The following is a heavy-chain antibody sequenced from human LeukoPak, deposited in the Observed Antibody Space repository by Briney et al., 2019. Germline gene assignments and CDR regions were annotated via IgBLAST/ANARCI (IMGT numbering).Heavy chain of an antibody. CDR2: INHSGST. J-gene: IGHJ6*02. D-gene: IGHD1-1*01. CDR1: GGSFSGYY. CDR3: ARGWKPPDV. Sequence: SETLSLTCAVYGGSFSGYYWSWIRQPSGKGLEWIGEINHSGSTNYNPSLKSRVTISVDTSKNQFSLKLSSVTAADTAVYYCARGWKPPDVWGQGTTVTVSS. V-gene: IGHV4-34*01.